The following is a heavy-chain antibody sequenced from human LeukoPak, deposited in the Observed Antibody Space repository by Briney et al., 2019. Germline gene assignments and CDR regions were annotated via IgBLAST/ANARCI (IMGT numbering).Heavy chain of an antibody. CDR3: ARAVASNWFDP. Sequence: GGSLRLSCAASGFTFSNYWMSWVRQAPGKGLEWVANIKHDGNEKYYVDSVKGRFTISRDNAENSLFLHMNSLRAEDTAVYYCARAVASNWFDPWGQGTLVTVSS. D-gene: IGHD2-15*01. CDR2: IKHDGNEK. J-gene: IGHJ5*02. CDR1: GFTFSNYW. V-gene: IGHV3-7*04.